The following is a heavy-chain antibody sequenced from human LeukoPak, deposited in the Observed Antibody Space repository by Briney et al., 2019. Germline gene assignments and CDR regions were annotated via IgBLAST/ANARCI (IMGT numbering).Heavy chain of an antibody. CDR1: GYTFTGYY. CDR3: ARDFYDSSGRGAFDI. V-gene: IGHV1-2*02. J-gene: IGHJ3*02. CDR2: INPNSGDT. D-gene: IGHD3-22*01. Sequence: EASVKVSCKASGYTFTGYYMHWVRQAPGQGLEWMGWINPNSGDTKYAQKFQGRVTMTRDTSISTAYMDLSRLKSDDTAVYYCARDFYDSSGRGAFDIWGQGTMVTVSS.